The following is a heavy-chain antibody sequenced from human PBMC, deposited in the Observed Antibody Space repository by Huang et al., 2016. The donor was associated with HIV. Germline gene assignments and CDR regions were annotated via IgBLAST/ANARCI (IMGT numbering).Heavy chain of an antibody. Sequence: EVQVVESGGGLVQPGRSLRLSCVASGFNFNNYAMHWVRQPPGKGLEWVSGISETSGDIGYGESVKGRFTITRDNAKNSLYLQMNRLRPEDTALYYCAKGLGGSYYYYLDQWGQGTLVTVSS. CDR2: ISETSGDI. CDR3: AKGLGGSYYYYLDQ. D-gene: IGHD3-10*01. CDR1: GFNFNNYA. V-gene: IGHV3-9*01. J-gene: IGHJ4*02.